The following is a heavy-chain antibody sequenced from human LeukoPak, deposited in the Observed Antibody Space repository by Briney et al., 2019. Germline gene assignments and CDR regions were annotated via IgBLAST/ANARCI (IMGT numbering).Heavy chain of an antibody. Sequence: PSETLSLTCNVSGGSISSGDSYWTWIRQPAGKGLEWIGRIYMSGTTNYNPSLKSRVTISQDTAKNQISLKLTSVTAADTAVYYCARARMGIQLWLSVRYYYYMDVWGKGTTVTVSS. CDR2: IYMSGTT. CDR1: GGSISSGDSY. CDR3: ARARMGIQLWLSVRYYYYMDV. J-gene: IGHJ6*03. V-gene: IGHV4-61*02. D-gene: IGHD5-18*01.